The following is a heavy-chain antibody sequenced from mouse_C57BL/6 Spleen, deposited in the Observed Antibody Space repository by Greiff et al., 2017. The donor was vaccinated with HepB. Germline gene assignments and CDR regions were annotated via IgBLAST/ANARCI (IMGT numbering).Heavy chain of an antibody. CDR2: INPNNGGT. CDR1: GYTFTDYN. V-gene: IGHV1-18*01. Sequence: VQLQQSGPELVKPGASVKIPCKASGYTFTDYNMDWVKQSHGKSLEWIGDINPNNGGTTYNQKFKGKATLTVDKSSSTAYMELRSLTSEDTAVYYCARYSDVRPVDYWGQGTSVTVSS. CDR3: ARYSDVRPVDY. D-gene: IGHD2-12*01. J-gene: IGHJ4*01.